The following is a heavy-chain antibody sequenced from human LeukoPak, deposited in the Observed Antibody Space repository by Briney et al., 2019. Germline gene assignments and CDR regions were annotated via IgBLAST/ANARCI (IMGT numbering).Heavy chain of an antibody. V-gene: IGHV3-7*01. Sequence: GGSLRLSCAASGFSFSSYWMTWVRQAPGKGLEWVANIKQDGTEKYSVDSVKGRFTISRDNAKNSLYLQMNSVRAEDTAVYYCARSLGYSYNDYWGQGTLVTVSS. D-gene: IGHD5-18*01. CDR2: IKQDGTEK. CDR1: GFSFSSYW. J-gene: IGHJ4*02. CDR3: ARSLGYSYNDY.